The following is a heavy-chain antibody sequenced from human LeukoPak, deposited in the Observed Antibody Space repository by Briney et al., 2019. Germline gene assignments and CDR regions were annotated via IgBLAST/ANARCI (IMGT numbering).Heavy chain of an antibody. CDR3: ARSLGGYYYFDY. V-gene: IGHV1-69*13. CDR1: GYTFTSYA. Sequence: SVKVSCKASGYTFTSYAMNWVRQAPGQGLEWMGGIIPIFGTANYAQKFQGRVTITADESTSTAYMELSSLRSEDTAVYYCARSLGGYYYFDYWGQGTLVTVSS. D-gene: IGHD3-22*01. J-gene: IGHJ4*02. CDR2: IIPIFGTA.